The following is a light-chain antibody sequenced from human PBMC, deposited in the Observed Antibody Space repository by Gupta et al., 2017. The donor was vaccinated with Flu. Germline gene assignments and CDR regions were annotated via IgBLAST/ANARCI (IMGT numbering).Light chain of an antibody. CDR3: MHEVRWPWT. J-gene: IGKJ1*01. CDR2: KSS. V-gene: IGKV2-30*02. CDR1: QRLVHSDGNTY. Sequence: FLPVTLGQPASISCRSSQRLVHSDGNTYLHWFQQRPGQSPRRLIYKSSNRDSGVPDRFSGSGSGTEFTLKISRVEAEDVGIYYCMHEVRWPWTFGQGTKVEIK.